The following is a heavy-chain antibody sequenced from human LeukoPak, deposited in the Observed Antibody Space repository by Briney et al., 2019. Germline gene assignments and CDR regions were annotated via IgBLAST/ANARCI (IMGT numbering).Heavy chain of an antibody. CDR3: TRASRFRSPGMFDY. D-gene: IGHD3-10*02. Sequence: GGSLRLSCAASEFTFSSYTMNWIRQAPGKGLEWVSSISSSSSYIHYVDSVKGRFTISGDNAKNSLYLQMNSLRAEDTAVYYCTRASRFRSPGMFDYWGQGTLVTVSS. CDR1: EFTFSSYT. V-gene: IGHV3-21*01. CDR2: ISSSSSYI. J-gene: IGHJ4*02.